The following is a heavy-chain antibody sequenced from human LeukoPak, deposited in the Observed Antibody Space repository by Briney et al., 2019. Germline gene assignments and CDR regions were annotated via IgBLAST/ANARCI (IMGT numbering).Heavy chain of an antibody. D-gene: IGHD3-22*01. CDR2: IIPIFGTA. Sequence: ASVKVSCKAFGGSFSSEAISWVRQAPGQGLEWMGGIIPIFGTANYAQKFQGRVTITTDESTSTAYMEVSSLRAEDTAVYYCAKSISSGSGAYYRGTFDYWGMGTLVTVSS. J-gene: IGHJ4*02. CDR3: AKSISSGSGAYYRGTFDY. V-gene: IGHV1-69*05. CDR1: GGSFSSEA.